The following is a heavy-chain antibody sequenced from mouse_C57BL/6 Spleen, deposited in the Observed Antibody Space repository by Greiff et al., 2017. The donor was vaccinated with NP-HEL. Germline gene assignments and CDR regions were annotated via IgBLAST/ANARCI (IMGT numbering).Heavy chain of an antibody. J-gene: IGHJ4*01. CDR3: ARQGDWDEAMDY. CDR2: ISSGGSYT. D-gene: IGHD4-1*01. V-gene: IGHV5-6*02. CDR1: GFTFSSYG. Sequence: DVKLVESGGDLVKPGGSLKLSCAASGFTFSSYGMSWVRQTPDKRLEWVATISSGGSYTYYPDRVKGRFTISRDNAKNPLYLQMSSLKSEDTAMYYCARQGDWDEAMDYWGQGTSVTVSS.